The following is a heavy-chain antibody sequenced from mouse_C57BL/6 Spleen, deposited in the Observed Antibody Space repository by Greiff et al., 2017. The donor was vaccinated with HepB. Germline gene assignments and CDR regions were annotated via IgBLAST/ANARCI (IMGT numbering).Heavy chain of an antibody. CDR3: ARPHYYGSSYLFAY. D-gene: IGHD1-1*01. J-gene: IGHJ3*01. V-gene: IGHV5-6*01. Sequence: EVQVVESGGDLVKPGGSLKLSCAASGFTFSSYGMSWVRQTPDKRLEWVATISSGGSYTYYPDSVKGRFTISRDNAKNTLYLQMSSLKSEDTAMYYCARPHYYGSSYLFAYWGQGTLVTVSA. CDR1: GFTFSSYG. CDR2: ISSGGSYT.